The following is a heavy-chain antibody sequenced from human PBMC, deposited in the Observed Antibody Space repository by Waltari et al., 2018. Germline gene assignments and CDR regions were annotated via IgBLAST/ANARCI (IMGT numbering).Heavy chain of an antibody. V-gene: IGHV3-30*03. Sequence: QWGRQAPGKGLEWVALISYDGINKYYVDSVKGRFTISRDNSKNTLYLQMNSLRPEDTAVYYCARGFNFDWLVIDYWGQGTLVTVSS. J-gene: IGHJ4*02. D-gene: IGHD3-9*01. CDR3: ARGFNFDWLVIDY. CDR2: ISYDGINK.